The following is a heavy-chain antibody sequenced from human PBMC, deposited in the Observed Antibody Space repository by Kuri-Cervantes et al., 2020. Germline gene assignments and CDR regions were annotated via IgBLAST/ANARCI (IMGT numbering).Heavy chain of an antibody. V-gene: IGHV4-34*01. CDR3: ARCLLGFPMDV. CDR1: GGSFSGYY. Sequence: GSLRLSCAVYGGSFSGYYWSWIRQPPGKGLEWIGEIKHSGSTNYNPSLKSRVTISVDTSKNQFSLKLSSVTAADTAVYYCARCLLGFPMDVWGKGTTVTVSS. CDR2: IKHSGST. J-gene: IGHJ6*03. D-gene: IGHD7-27*01.